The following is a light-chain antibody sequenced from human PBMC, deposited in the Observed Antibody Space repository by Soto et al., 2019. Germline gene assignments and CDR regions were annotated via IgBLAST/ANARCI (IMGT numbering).Light chain of an antibody. CDR2: SAA. V-gene: IGKV1-39*01. J-gene: IGKJ1*01. CDR3: QQTYSTSWT. CDR1: RTVFND. Sequence: DIQMTQSPSSLSASVGDAVTITCRASRTVFNDLNWYRQRPGAAPQLLIYSAATLQSGIPSRFSGSGSETEFTLTITGLQPEDVATYYCQQTYSTSWTFGQGTTVDI.